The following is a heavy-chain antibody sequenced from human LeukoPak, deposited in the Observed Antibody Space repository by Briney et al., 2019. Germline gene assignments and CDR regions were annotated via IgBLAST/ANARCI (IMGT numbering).Heavy chain of an antibody. J-gene: IGHJ4*02. Sequence: SETLSLTCTVSGYSISSGYYWGWIRQPPGKGLEWIGSIYYSGSTYYNPSLKSRVTISVDTSKNQFSLKLSSVTAADTAVYYCARVDSSGWYIDYWGQGTLVTVSS. D-gene: IGHD6-19*01. CDR1: GYSISSGYY. V-gene: IGHV4-38-2*02. CDR3: ARVDSSGWYIDY. CDR2: IYYSGST.